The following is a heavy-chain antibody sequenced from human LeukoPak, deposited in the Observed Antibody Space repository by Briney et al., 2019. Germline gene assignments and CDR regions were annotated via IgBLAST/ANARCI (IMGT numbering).Heavy chain of an antibody. CDR2: ISGSGGRGTT. CDR3: ARDPVPYSSGYYYTFDY. J-gene: IGHJ4*02. V-gene: IGHV3-23*01. D-gene: IGHD3-22*01. Sequence: GGSLRLSCAASGFTFSNFVMTWVRQAPGKGLEWVSAISGSGGRGTTYYADSAKGRFTISRDNAKNTMYLQMNSLRVEDTAVYYCARDPVPYSSGYYYTFDYWGQGTLVTVSS. CDR1: GFTFSNFV.